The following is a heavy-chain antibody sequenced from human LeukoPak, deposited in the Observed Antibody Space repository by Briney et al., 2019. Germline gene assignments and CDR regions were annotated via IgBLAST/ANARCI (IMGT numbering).Heavy chain of an antibody. D-gene: IGHD6-19*01. CDR2: ISGSGGST. Sequence: GGSLRLSCAASGFTFSSYAMSWVRQAPGKGLEWVSAISGSGGSTCYADSVKGRFTISRDNSKNTLYLQMNSLRAEDTAVYYCAESVIAVAGLDYWGQGTLVTVSS. V-gene: IGHV3-23*01. CDR1: GFTFSSYA. J-gene: IGHJ4*02. CDR3: AESVIAVAGLDY.